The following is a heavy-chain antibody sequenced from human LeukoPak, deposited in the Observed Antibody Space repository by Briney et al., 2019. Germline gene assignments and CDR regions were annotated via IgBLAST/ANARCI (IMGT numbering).Heavy chain of an antibody. CDR2: IVSDGSST. J-gene: IGHJ4*02. CDR1: GFTFSSYW. D-gene: IGHD4-23*01. Sequence: GGSLRLSCAASGFTFSSYWMNWVRQAPGKGLVWVSRIVSDGSSTTYADSVKGRFSISRDNAKNTLYLQMNSLRVEDTAVYYCARGRPHGNDYWGQGTLDTVSS. V-gene: IGHV3-74*01. CDR3: ARGRPHGNDY.